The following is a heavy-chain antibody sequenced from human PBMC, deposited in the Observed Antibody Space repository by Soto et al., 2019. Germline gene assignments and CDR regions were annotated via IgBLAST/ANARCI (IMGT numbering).Heavy chain of an antibody. CDR2: ISSSISYI. V-gene: IGHV3-21*01. Sequence: GGSLRLSCAASGFTFSSYSMNWVRQAQGKGLEWVPSISSSISYIYYADSVKGRCSISRDNAKNSRYLRMKSLRAEDTSVYYSARATRDYGSSSRPVHFFDYWGQGTLVTVSS. D-gene: IGHD3-22*01. CDR1: GFTFSSYS. CDR3: ARATRDYGSSSRPVHFFDY. J-gene: IGHJ4*02.